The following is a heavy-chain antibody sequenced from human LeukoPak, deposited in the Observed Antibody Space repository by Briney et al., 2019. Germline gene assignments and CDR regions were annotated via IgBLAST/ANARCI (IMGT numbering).Heavy chain of an antibody. V-gene: IGHV1-2*02. CDR1: GYTFTGYY. Sequence: ASVKVSCTSSGYTFTGYYMHWLRQAPGQGLEWMGWINPNSGGTNYAQKFQGRVTMTRDTSISTAYMELSRLRSDDTAVYYCARQLRSFGFDPWGQGTLVTVSS. CDR3: ARQLRSFGFDP. D-gene: IGHD1-26*01. J-gene: IGHJ5*02. CDR2: INPNSGGT.